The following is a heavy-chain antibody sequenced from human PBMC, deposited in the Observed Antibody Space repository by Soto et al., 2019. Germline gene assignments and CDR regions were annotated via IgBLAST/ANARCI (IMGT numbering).Heavy chain of an antibody. CDR3: ARASYTNYYDSSGYYAIPQYFQH. V-gene: IGHV1-69*13. CDR1: GGTFSSYA. CDR2: IIPIFGTA. Sequence: SVKVSCKASGGTFSSYAISCVRQAPGQGLEWMGGIIPIFGTANYAQKFQGRVTITADESTSTAYMELSSLRSEDTAVYYCARASYTNYYDSSGYYAIPQYFQHWGQGTLVTVSS. D-gene: IGHD3-22*01. J-gene: IGHJ1*01.